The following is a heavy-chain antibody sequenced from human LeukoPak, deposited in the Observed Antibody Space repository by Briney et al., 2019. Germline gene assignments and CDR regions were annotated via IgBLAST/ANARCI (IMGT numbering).Heavy chain of an antibody. V-gene: IGHV4-34*01. CDR1: GGSFSGYY. CDR2: INHSGST. Sequence: SETLSLTCAVYGGSFSGYYWSWIRQPPGKGLEWIGEINHSGSTNYNPSLKSRVTISVDTSKNQFSLKLSSVTAADTAVYYCARLYGYSYGRKYFQHWGQGTLVTVSS. D-gene: IGHD5-18*01. J-gene: IGHJ1*01. CDR3: ARLYGYSYGRKYFQH.